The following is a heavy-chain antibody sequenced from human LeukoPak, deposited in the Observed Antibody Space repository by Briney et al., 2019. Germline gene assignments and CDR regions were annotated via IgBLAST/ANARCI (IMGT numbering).Heavy chain of an antibody. CDR1: GASLTDYY. CDR2: IDHIGVT. J-gene: IGHJ5*02. CDR3: ATASQLGSYNWFDP. V-gene: IGHV4-34*01. D-gene: IGHD1-1*01. Sequence: SETLSLTCAVYGASLTDYYWSWIRQPPGEGLEWIGEIDHIGVTKYNPSLKGRVTISRDTSKNQFSLDLTSVTAADTAVYYCATASQLGSYNWFDPWGQGTLVTVSS.